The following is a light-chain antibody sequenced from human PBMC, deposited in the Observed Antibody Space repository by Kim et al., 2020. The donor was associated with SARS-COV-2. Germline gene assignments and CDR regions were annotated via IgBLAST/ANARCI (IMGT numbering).Light chain of an antibody. J-gene: IGKJ2*01. CDR1: QTISTW. CDR2: LAS. V-gene: IGKV1-5*03. CDR3: QHYSRFPYT. Sequence: VSVGDRVTITCRASQTISTWLAWYQQKPGKAPNLLIYLASTLESGVPSRFIGSGSGTEFTLTIDSLQPDDFATYYCQHYSRFPYTFGQGTKVDIK.